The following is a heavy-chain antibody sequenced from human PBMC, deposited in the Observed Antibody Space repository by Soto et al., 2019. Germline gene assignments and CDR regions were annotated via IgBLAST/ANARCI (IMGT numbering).Heavy chain of an antibody. CDR3: ASRIEARPF. D-gene: IGHD6-6*01. J-gene: IGHJ4*02. CDR1: GGSITTPNW. Sequence: SETLSLTCAVSGGSITTPNWWSWVRQPPGKGLEWIGEIYPTGNTNYNSSLKSRVTISVDTSKNQFSLELTSVTAADMAVYYCASRIEARPFWGQGTLVTVSS. V-gene: IGHV4-4*02. CDR2: IYPTGNT.